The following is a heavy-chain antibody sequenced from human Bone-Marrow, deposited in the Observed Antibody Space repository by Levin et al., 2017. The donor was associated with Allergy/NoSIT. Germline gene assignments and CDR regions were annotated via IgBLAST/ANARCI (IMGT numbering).Heavy chain of an antibody. J-gene: IGHJ6*02. D-gene: IGHD6-13*01. CDR3: ARDRSIIAASGTHYYYGMDV. Sequence: PSETLSLTCTVSGGSMSNYWSWIRQPPGKGLEWIGYIYYSGSTNYNPSLKSRVTMSVDTSRNQFSLKLSSMTSADTAVYYCARDRSIIAASGTHYYYGMDVWGQGTTVTVSS. V-gene: IGHV4-59*01. CDR1: GGSMSNY. CDR2: IYYSGST.